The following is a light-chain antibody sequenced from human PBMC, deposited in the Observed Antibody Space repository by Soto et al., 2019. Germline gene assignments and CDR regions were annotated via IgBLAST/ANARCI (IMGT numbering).Light chain of an antibody. CDR2: EVS. J-gene: IGLJ2*01. V-gene: IGLV2-8*01. CDR1: SSDVGGYKY. CDR3: SSYAGSNNYV. Sequence: QSVLTQPPSASGSLGQSVTISCTGTSSDVGGYKYVSWYQQHPGKAPKVIIYEVSQRPSGVPDRFSGSKSANTASLTVSGLQAEDESDYYCSSYAGSNNYVFGGGTKLTVL.